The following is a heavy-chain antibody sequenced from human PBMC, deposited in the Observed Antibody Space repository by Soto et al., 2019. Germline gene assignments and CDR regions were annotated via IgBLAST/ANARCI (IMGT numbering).Heavy chain of an antibody. V-gene: IGHV3-48*03. CDR3: VRDLHEKLAADILQVAN. D-gene: IGHD2-15*01. CDR1: GFTSSSYE. Sequence: GGSLRLSCAASGFTSSSYEMHWVRQAPGKGLEWISYISSTGSGTHYADSVKGRFTISRDNARNSLSLQMNSLNAADTAVYYCVRDLHEKLAADILQVANWGQGTQVTVSS. J-gene: IGHJ4*02. CDR2: ISSTGSGT.